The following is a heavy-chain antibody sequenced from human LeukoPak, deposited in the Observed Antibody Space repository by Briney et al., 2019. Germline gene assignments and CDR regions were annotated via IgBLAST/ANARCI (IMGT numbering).Heavy chain of an antibody. CDR2: IDPSDSYT. V-gene: IGHV5-10-1*01. D-gene: IGHD1-26*01. J-gene: IGHJ6*02. Sequence: GESLKISCKGSGYSFTSYWIGWVRQMPGKGLEWMGRIDPSDSYTNYSPSFQGHITISADKSISTAYLQWSSLKASDTAMYYCARLGLDSGSYYEPGYYYGMDVWGQGTTVTVSS. CDR1: GYSFTSYW. CDR3: ARLGLDSGSYYEPGYYYGMDV.